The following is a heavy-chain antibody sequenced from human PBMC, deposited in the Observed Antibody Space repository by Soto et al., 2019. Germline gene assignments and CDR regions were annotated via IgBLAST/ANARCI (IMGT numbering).Heavy chain of an antibody. CDR3: ARDKMEQWLVGGDLDY. Sequence: EVQLLESGGGLVQPGGSLRLSCSASGFSFSNHAMSWVRQAPGKGLEWVSAIIDDGGRAYYADSVKGRFTISRDNYRNTLSLQMTSLRAEDTAVYYCARDKMEQWLVGGDLDYWGQGTQVTVSS. D-gene: IGHD6-19*01. V-gene: IGHV3-23*01. CDR1: GFSFSNHA. J-gene: IGHJ4*02. CDR2: IIDDGGRA.